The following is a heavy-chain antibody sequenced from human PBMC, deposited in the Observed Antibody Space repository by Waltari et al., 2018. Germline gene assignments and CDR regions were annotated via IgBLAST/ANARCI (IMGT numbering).Heavy chain of an antibody. Sequence: EVQLVESGGGLVQPGGSLRLSCAASGFTFSSYWMSWVRHAPGKGLEWVANIKQDGSEKYYVDSVKGRFTISRDNAKNSLYLQMNSLRAEDTAVYYCARGYRYCSGGSCSPFDYWGQGTLVTVSS. CDR2: IKQDGSEK. J-gene: IGHJ4*02. CDR1: GFTFSSYW. CDR3: ARGYRYCSGGSCSPFDY. V-gene: IGHV3-7*04. D-gene: IGHD2-15*01.